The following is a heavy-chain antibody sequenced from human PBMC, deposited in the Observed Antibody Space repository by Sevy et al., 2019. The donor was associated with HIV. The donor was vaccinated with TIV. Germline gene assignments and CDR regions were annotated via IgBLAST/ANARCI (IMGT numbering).Heavy chain of an antibody. J-gene: IGHJ4*02. CDR3: ARGGGGGYSYSLDY. D-gene: IGHD5-18*01. CDR2: ISSNGGST. CDR1: GFSFSSYA. V-gene: IGHV3-64*02. Sequence: GGSLRLSCAASGFSFSSYALHWVRQAPGKGLEYVSAISSNGGSTYHADSVKGRFTISRDNSKNTLYLQMGSLRAEDMAVYYCARGGGGGYSYSLDYWGQGTLVTVSS.